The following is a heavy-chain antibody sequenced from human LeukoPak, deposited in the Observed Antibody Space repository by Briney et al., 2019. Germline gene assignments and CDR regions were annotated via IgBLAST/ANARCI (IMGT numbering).Heavy chain of an antibody. D-gene: IGHD3-10*01. CDR3: AREGLNMVRGVIPTEAWGWFDP. V-gene: IGHV4-61*02. CDR1: GGSISSGSYY. CDR2: IYRSSNS. Sequence: SETLSLTCTVSGGSISSGSYYWNWLRQPAGKGLKWIGRIYRSSNSNYYPSLHIRITVSVATTKNPLSLNLISVTAADRADYSCAREGLNMVRGVIPTEAWGWFDPWGEGTLVTVSS. J-gene: IGHJ5*02.